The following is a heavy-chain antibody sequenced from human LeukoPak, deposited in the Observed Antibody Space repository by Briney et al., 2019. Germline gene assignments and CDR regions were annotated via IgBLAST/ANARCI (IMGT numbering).Heavy chain of an antibody. V-gene: IGHV7-4-1*02. CDR3: ARLETIVVVPAAMAKYGMDV. J-gene: IGHJ6*02. CDR2: INTNTGNP. CDR1: GYTFTSYA. D-gene: IGHD2-2*01. Sequence: ASVTVSCTASGYTFTSYAMNWVRQAPGQGLEWMGWINTNTGNPTYAQGFTGRFVFSLDTSVSTAYLQISSLKAEDTAVYYCARLETIVVVPAAMAKYGMDVWGQGTTVTVSS.